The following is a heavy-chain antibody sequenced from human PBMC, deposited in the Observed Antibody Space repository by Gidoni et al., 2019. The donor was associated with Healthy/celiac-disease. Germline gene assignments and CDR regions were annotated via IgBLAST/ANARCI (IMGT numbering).Heavy chain of an antibody. CDR2: INAGNGNT. D-gene: IGHD6-13*01. J-gene: IGHJ4*02. CDR1: GYTFTSYA. Sequence: QVQLVQSGAEVKKPGASVKVSCKPSGYTFTSYAMHWVRQAPGQRLEWMGWINAGNGNTKYSQKFQGRVTITRDTSASTAYMELSSLRSEDTAVYYCARAAAGSGFDYWGQGTLVTVSS. V-gene: IGHV1-3*01. CDR3: ARAAAGSGFDY.